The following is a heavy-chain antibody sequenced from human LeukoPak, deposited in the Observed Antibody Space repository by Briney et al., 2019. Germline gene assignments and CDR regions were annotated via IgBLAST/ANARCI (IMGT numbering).Heavy chain of an antibody. CDR3: ARVGYSYGSYWFDP. Sequence: SETLSLTCTVSGGSISSGGYYWSWIRQHPGKGLEWIGYIYYSGSTYYNPSLKSRVTISVDTSKNQFSLKLSSVTAADTAVYYCARVGYSYGSYWFDPWGQGTLVTVSS. J-gene: IGHJ5*02. CDR2: IYYSGST. V-gene: IGHV4-31*03. CDR1: GGSISSGGYY. D-gene: IGHD5-18*01.